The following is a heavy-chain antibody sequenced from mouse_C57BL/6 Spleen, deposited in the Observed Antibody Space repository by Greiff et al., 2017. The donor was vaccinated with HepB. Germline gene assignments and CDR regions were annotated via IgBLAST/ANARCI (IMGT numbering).Heavy chain of an antibody. J-gene: IGHJ4*01. D-gene: IGHD2-3*01. CDR1: GYTFTDYY. Sequence: EVQLQQSGPELVKPGASVKISCKASGYTFTDYYMNWVKQSHGKSLEWIGDINPNNGGTSYNQKFKGKATLTIDKSSSTAYMELRSLTSEDSAVYYCARRIHDGYQGYAMDYWGQGTSVTVSS. V-gene: IGHV1-26*01. CDR3: ARRIHDGYQGYAMDY. CDR2: INPNNGGT.